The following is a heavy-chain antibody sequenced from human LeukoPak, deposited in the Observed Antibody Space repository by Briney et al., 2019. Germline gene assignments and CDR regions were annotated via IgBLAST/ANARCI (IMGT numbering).Heavy chain of an antibody. Sequence: GSLRLSCAASGFTFSSYAMHWVRQAPGKGLEWVAVISYDGSNKYYADSVKGRFTISRDNSNNTLYLQMNSLRAENTAVYYCARPTTVTTNWFDPWGQGTLVTVSS. V-gene: IGHV3-30-3*01. J-gene: IGHJ5*02. CDR1: GFTFSSYA. D-gene: IGHD4-17*01. CDR3: ARPTTVTTNWFDP. CDR2: ISYDGSNK.